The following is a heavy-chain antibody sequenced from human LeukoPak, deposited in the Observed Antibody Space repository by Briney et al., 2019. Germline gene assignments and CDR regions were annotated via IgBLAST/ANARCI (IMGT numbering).Heavy chain of an antibody. CDR2: ISSSGSTI. J-gene: IGHJ4*02. CDR3: ARGLVGIVPAAYILWFGEYVY. D-gene: IGHD3-10*01. V-gene: IGHV3-11*04. CDR1: GFTFSDYY. Sequence: PGGSLRLSCAASGFTFSDYYMSWIRQAPGKGLEWVSYISSSGSTIYYADSVEGRFTISRDNAKNSLYLQMNSLRAEDTAVYYCARGLVGIVPAAYILWFGEYVYWGQGTLVTVSS.